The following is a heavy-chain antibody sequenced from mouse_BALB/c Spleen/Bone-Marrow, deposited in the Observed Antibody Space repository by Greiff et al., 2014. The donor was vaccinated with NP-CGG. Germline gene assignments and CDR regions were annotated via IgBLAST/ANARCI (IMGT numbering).Heavy chain of an antibody. D-gene: IGHD1-1*01. V-gene: IGHV1-5*01. J-gene: IGHJ1*01. CDR2: IYPGNSDT. CDR3: ARGLRWCFDV. CDR1: GYSFTSYW. Sequence: VQLQQSGTVLARPGASVKMSCKASGYSFTSYWMRWVKERPGQGLEWIGAIYPGNSDTSYNQKFKGKAKLTAVTSASTAYMELSSLTNEDSAVYYCARGLRWCFDVWGAGTTVTVSS.